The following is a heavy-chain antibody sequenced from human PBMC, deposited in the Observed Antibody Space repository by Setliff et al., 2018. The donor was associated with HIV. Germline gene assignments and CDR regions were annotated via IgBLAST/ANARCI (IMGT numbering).Heavy chain of an antibody. V-gene: IGHV1-18*01. Sequence: ASVKVSCKASGYTFTNYGISWVRQAPGQGLEWMGWISTYNGMTHYAQSLQGRVTLTTDTSTNTVFLELGSLTSDDTAMYYCARDCSNGEDWYDPWGQGTLVTVSS. D-gene: IGHD4-17*01. CDR1: GYTFTNYG. J-gene: IGHJ5*02. CDR3: ARDCSNGEDWYDP. CDR2: ISTYNGMT.